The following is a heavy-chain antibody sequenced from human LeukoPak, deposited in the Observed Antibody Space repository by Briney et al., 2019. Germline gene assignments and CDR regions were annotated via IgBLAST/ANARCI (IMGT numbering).Heavy chain of an antibody. CDR2: IRYDGSNK. Sequence: PGGSLRLSCAASGFTFSSYGMHWVRQAPGKGLEWEAFIRYDGSNKYYADSVKGRFTISRDNSKNTLYLQMNSLTTEDTAMYYCARDQTGSSIAVDYWGQGTLVTVSS. J-gene: IGHJ4*02. CDR3: ARDQTGSSIAVDY. CDR1: GFTFSSYG. V-gene: IGHV3-30*02. D-gene: IGHD6-13*01.